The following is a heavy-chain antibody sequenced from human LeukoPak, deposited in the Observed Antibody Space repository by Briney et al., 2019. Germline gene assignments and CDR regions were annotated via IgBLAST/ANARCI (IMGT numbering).Heavy chain of an antibody. CDR1: GYTFTGYY. CDR2: INPNSGGT. D-gene: IGHD3-22*01. Sequence: ASVKVSCKASGYTFTGYYMHWVRQAPGQGLEWMGWINPNSGGTNYAQKFQGRVTMTRDTSISTTYMELSRLRSDDTAVYYCARSLAHYYDSSGYYRPLYYFDYWGQGTLVTVSS. V-gene: IGHV1-2*02. CDR3: ARSLAHYYDSSGYYRPLYYFDY. J-gene: IGHJ4*02.